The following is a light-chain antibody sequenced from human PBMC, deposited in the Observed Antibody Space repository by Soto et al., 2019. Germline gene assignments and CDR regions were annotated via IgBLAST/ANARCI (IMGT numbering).Light chain of an antibody. V-gene: IGKV3-15*01. J-gene: IGKJ5*01. Sequence: EIVMTQSAATLSVSAGERVTLSWGVSQRINNKLAWYQQKPGQAPRLLIYGASTRATGIPARFSGSAYGTEFNLTISSLQSEDFAVYTCQQYNDWPLLFGQGTRLEIK. CDR1: QRINNK. CDR3: QQYNDWPLL. CDR2: GAS.